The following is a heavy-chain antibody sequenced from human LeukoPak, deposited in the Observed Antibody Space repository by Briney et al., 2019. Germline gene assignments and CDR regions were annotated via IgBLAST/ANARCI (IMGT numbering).Heavy chain of an antibody. CDR1: GASFTSAY. Sequence: SETLSLTCAINGASFTSAYWNWIRQPPGKGLEWIGEINHAGTTSYNPSLKSRVTISVDMSKNQFSLNLTSVTAADTAVYYCAGVLGTPGPWGPGTLVTVYS. J-gene: IGHJ5*02. V-gene: IGHV4-34*01. CDR2: INHAGTT. D-gene: IGHD2-15*01. CDR3: AGVLGTPGP.